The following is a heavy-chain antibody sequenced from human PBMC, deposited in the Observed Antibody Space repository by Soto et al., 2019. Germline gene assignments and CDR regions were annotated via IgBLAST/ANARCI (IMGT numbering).Heavy chain of an antibody. J-gene: IGHJ5*02. CDR2: IYYSGST. CDR3: ARGGNPLRYFDWAP. CDR1: CGSIVNISYY. D-gene: IGHD3-9*01. Sequence: FETLRLPSTVSCGSIVNISYYRVWIRQPPGKGLEWIGSIYYSGSTYYNPSLKSRVTISVDTSKNQFSLKLSSVTAADTAVYYCARGGNPLRYFDWAPWGQGTLVTVSS. V-gene: IGHV4-39*01.